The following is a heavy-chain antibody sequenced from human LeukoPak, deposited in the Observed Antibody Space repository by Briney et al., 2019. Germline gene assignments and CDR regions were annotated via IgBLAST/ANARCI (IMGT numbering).Heavy chain of an antibody. J-gene: IGHJ3*02. CDR1: GFTFSSYS. D-gene: IGHD4-11*01. Sequence: PGGSLRLSCAASGFTFSSYSVNWVRQAPGKGLEWVSSISSSSSYIYYADSVKGRFTISRDNAKNSLYLQMNSLRAEDTAVYYCARSPSVGYSKNAFDIWGQGTMVTVSS. V-gene: IGHV3-21*01. CDR2: ISSSSSYI. CDR3: ARSPSVGYSKNAFDI.